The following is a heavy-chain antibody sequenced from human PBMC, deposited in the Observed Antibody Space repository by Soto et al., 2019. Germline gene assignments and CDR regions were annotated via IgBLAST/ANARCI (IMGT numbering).Heavy chain of an antibody. J-gene: IGHJ4*02. Sequence: SETLSLTCTVSGGSISSSSYYWGWIRQPPGKGLEWIGSIYYSGSTYYNPSLKSRVTISVDTSKNQFSLKLSSVTAADTAVYYCARHYLMITFGGVIASYYFDYWGQGTLVTVSS. CDR2: IYYSGST. D-gene: IGHD3-16*02. V-gene: IGHV4-39*01. CDR3: ARHYLMITFGGVIASYYFDY. CDR1: GGSISSSSYY.